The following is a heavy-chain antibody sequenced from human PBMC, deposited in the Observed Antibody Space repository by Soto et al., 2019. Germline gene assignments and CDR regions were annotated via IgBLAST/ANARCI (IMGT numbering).Heavy chain of an antibody. CDR3: AASIFYYGMGV. Sequence: GESLKISCKGSGYTFTNYWIGWVRQMPGKGLEWMGIIYPGDSDTKYNPSFQGQVTISADKSITTTYLQWGSLKASDTAIYYCAASIFYYGMGVWGQGTTVTVSS. V-gene: IGHV5-51*01. J-gene: IGHJ6*02. CDR1: GYTFTNYW. CDR2: IYPGDSDT.